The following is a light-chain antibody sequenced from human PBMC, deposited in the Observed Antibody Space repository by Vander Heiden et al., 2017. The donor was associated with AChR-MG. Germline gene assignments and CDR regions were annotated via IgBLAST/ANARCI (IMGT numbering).Light chain of an antibody. CDR2: EVT. CDR3: CSYGAGSTLV. CDR1: SSDIGGYNL. Sequence: QSALTQPASMSGSLGQSITISCTGTSSDIGGYNLGSWLQQHPGKAPKFLIYEVTKRPSGVSNRFSGSKSGNTASLTISGLQAEDEADYYCCSYGAGSTLVFGGGTKLTVL. J-gene: IGLJ2*01. V-gene: IGLV2-23*02.